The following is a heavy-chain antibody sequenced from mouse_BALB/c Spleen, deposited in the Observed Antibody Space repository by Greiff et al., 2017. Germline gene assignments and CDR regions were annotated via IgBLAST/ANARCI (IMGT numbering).Heavy chain of an antibody. CDR2: INPDSSTI. CDR3: ARPVYYGSSYASFAY. J-gene: IGHJ3*01. D-gene: IGHD1-1*01. CDR1: GFDFSRYW. V-gene: IGHV4-1*02. Sequence: EVKLMESGGGLVQPGGSLKLSCAASGFDFSRYWMSWVRQAPGKGLEWIGEINPDSSTINYTPSLKDKFIISRDNAKNTLYLQMSKVRSEDTALYYCARPVYYGSSYASFAYWGQGTLVTVSA.